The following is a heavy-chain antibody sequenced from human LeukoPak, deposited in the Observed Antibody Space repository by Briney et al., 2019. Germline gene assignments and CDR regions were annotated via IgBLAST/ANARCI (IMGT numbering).Heavy chain of an antibody. CDR3: ARGEWREDDFDSSGYGAFDI. CDR2: IYYSGST. J-gene: IGHJ3*02. D-gene: IGHD3-22*01. CDR1: GGSISSYY. V-gene: IGHV4-59*01. Sequence: SETLSLTCTVSGGSISSYYWSWIRQPPGKGLEWIGYIYYSGSTSYNPSLKSRVTISVDTSKNQFSLKLSSVTAADTAVYYCARGEWREDDFDSSGYGAFDIWGQGTMVTVSS.